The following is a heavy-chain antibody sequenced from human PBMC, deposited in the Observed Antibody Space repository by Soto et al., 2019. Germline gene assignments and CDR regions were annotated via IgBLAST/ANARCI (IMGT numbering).Heavy chain of an antibody. CDR1: GYSFTSLD. CDR2: MQPSTGRT. Sequence: ASVKVSCKASGYSFTSLDINWVRQTAGQGLEWMGWMQPSTGRTGYTQKFQGRVTMTRDTSINTAYMELTTLTSDGTAFYYCARGVSAGVDYWGQGTLVTVSS. J-gene: IGHJ4*02. D-gene: IGHD1-26*01. V-gene: IGHV1-8*01. CDR3: ARGVSAGVDY.